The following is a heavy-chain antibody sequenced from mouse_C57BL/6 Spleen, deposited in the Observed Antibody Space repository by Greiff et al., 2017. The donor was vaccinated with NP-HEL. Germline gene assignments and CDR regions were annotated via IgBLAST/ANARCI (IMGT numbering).Heavy chain of an antibody. CDR3: AREGAMDY. Sequence: EVKVVESEGGLVQPGSSMKLSCTASGFTFSDYYMAWVRQVPEKGLEWVANINYDGSSTYYLDSLKSRFIISRDNAKNILYLQMSSLKSEDTATYYCAREGAMDYWGQGTSVTVSS. V-gene: IGHV5-16*01. CDR2: INYDGSST. J-gene: IGHJ4*01. CDR1: GFTFSDYY.